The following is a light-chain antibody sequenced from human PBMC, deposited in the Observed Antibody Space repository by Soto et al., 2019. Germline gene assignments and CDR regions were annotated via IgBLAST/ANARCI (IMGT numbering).Light chain of an antibody. CDR1: QSVSRY. V-gene: IGKV3-11*01. CDR3: QQRSNWPT. CDR2: DAS. Sequence: EIVLTQSPATLSLSPGERATLSCRPSQSVSRYLAWYQQKPGKAPRLLIYDASNRATGIPARFSGSGPGTDFTHTISSPEPEDFAGYYCQQRSNWPTFGGGTKVEIK. J-gene: IGKJ4*01.